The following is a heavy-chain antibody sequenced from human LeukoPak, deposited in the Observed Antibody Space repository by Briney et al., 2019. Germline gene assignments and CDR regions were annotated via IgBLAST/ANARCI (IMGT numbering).Heavy chain of an antibody. J-gene: IGHJ4*02. CDR1: GFTFSYFG. D-gene: IGHD3-22*01. CDR2: ISSSSYR. V-gene: IGHV3-21*01. Sequence: PGGSLRLSCAASGFTFSYFGVHWVRQAPGKGLEWVSYISSSSYRYYADSAKGRFTISRDNAKNSLFLQMNSLRAEDTAVYYCARAHYYDSSGWGGVFDYWGQGILVTVSS. CDR3: ARAHYYDSSGWGGVFDY.